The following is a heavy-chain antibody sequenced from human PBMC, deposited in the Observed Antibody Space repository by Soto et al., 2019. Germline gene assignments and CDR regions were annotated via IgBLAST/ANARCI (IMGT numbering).Heavy chain of an antibody. D-gene: IGHD3-10*01. CDR1: GASINRDNW. Sequence: QVQLQESGPGLVNPSGTLSLTCAVSGASINRDNWWTWVRQPPGKGLEWIGDIYHTGTTNYDSSLKGRATISIDESKNHFSLNLNSVTAADTAVYYCAGSVHFWGQGTLVAVSS. CDR2: IYHTGTT. J-gene: IGHJ4*02. CDR3: AGSVHF. V-gene: IGHV4-4*02.